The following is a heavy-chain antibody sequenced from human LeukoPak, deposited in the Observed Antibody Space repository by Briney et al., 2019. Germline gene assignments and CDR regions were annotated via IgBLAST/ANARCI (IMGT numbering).Heavy chain of an antibody. CDR2: IYYSGST. CDR1: GGSISSYY. Sequence: PSETLSLTCNVSGGSISSYYWSWIRQPPGKGLEWIGYIYYSGSTNYNPSLKSRVTISVDTSKNQFSLKLSSVTAADTAVYYCARVPGILRFGDYYYYGMDVWGQGTTVTVSS. D-gene: IGHD3-3*01. CDR3: ARVPGILRFGDYYYYGMDV. V-gene: IGHV4-59*01. J-gene: IGHJ6*02.